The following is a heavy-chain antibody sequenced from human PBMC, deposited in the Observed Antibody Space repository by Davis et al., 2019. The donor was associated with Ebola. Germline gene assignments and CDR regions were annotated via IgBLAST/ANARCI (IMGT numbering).Heavy chain of an antibody. CDR2: IWYDGSNK. J-gene: IGHJ6*02. Sequence: GESLKISCAASGFTFSSYGMHWVRPAPGKGLEWVAVIWYDGSNKYYADSVKGRFTISRDNSKNTLYLQMNSLRAEDTAVYYCARVTCSGGSCYYYYGMDVWGQGTTVTVSS. CDR3: ARVTCSGGSCYYYYGMDV. CDR1: GFTFSSYG. V-gene: IGHV3-33*01. D-gene: IGHD2-15*01.